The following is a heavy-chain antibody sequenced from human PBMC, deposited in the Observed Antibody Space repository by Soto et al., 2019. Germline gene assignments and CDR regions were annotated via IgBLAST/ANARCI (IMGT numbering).Heavy chain of an antibody. Sequence: GGSLRLSCAASGFTFSSYGMHWVRQAPGKGLEWVAVISSDGSNKYHADSVKGRFTISRDNSKNTLYLQMNSLRVEDTGVYYFAKGNLRYLEWLSNYMDVWGKGTTVTVSS. CDR2: ISSDGSNK. V-gene: IGHV3-30*18. CDR3: AKGNLRYLEWLSNYMDV. CDR1: GFTFSSYG. J-gene: IGHJ6*03. D-gene: IGHD3-3*01.